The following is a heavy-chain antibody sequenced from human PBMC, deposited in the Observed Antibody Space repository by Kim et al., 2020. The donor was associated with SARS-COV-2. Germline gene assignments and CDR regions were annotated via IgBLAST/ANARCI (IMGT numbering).Heavy chain of an antibody. J-gene: IGHJ4*02. V-gene: IGHV4-34*01. CDR1: GGSFSGYY. D-gene: IGHD5-18*01. Sequence: SETLSLTCAVYGGSFSGYYWSWIRQPPGKGLEWIGEINHSGSTNYNPSLKSRVTISVDTSKNQFSLKLSSVTAADTAVYYCAREERGYSYGHWGQGTLVTVSS. CDR2: INHSGST. CDR3: AREERGYSYGH.